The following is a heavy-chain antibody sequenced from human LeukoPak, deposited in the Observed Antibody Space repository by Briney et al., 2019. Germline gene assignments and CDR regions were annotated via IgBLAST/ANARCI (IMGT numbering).Heavy chain of an antibody. J-gene: IGHJ2*01. D-gene: IGHD2-2*01. CDR2: ISSHGTT. CDR3: ARGVPATISDWYFDL. CDR1: GFRFVDYN. Sequence: GGSLRLSCAGSGFRFVDYNLNWVRQAPGKGLEWISYISSHGTTFYADSVKGRFTISRDDAGNSLSLHMNSLRAADTAVYYCARGVPATISDWYFDLWGRGTLVTVSS. V-gene: IGHV3-69-1*01.